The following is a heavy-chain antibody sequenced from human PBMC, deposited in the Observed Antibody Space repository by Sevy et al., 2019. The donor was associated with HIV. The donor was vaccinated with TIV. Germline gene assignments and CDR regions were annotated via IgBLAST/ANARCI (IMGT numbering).Heavy chain of an antibody. Sequence: SETRSLTCTVSGGSISSSSYYWGWIRQPPGKGLEWIGSIYHSGSTYYNPSLKGRVTISVDTSKNQFSLKLSSVTAADTAVYYCARQENCNDFYWGQGTLVTVSS. CDR2: IYHSGST. J-gene: IGHJ4*02. CDR1: GGSISSSSYY. V-gene: IGHV4-39*01. CDR3: ARQENCNDFY. D-gene: IGHD1-1*01.